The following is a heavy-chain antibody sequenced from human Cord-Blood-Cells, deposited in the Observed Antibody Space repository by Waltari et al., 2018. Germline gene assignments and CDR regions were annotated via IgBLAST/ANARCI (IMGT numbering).Heavy chain of an antibody. J-gene: IGHJ4*02. Sequence: QVQLVQSRAEVKKPASSVKVSCKASGGTFGSYXIXXXRQATGQGIEWMGGIIPIFGTANYEQKFQGRVTITADKSSSPAYMEMSSLRSEDTAVYYCARDMSGYPFDYWGQGTLVTVSS. CDR1: GGTFGSYX. CDR2: IIPIFGTA. D-gene: IGHD5-12*01. V-gene: IGHV1-69*06. CDR3: ARDMSGYPFDY.